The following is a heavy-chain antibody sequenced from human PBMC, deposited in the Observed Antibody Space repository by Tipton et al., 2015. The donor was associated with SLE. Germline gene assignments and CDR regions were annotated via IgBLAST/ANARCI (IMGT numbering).Heavy chain of an antibody. V-gene: IGHV4-59*11. J-gene: IGHJ4*02. CDR1: GGYISRHY. D-gene: IGHD3-22*01. CDR3: AREIGWDDDSSGYYSDY. CDR2: IYYSGST. Sequence: GLVKPSETLSLTCTVSGGYISRHYWSWIRQPPGKGLEWIGYIYYSGSTNYNPSLKSRVTISVDTSKNQFSLKLSSVTAADTAVYYCAREIGWDDDSSGYYSDYWGQGTMVTVSS.